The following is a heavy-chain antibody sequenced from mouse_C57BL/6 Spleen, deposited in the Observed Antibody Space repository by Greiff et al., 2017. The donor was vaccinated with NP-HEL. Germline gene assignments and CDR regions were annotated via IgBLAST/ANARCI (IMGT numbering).Heavy chain of an antibody. CDR2: FYPGSGSI. CDR3: ARHEDGNHFFYAMDY. D-gene: IGHD2-1*01. CDR1: GYTFTEYT. J-gene: IGHJ4*01. V-gene: IGHV1-62-2*01. Sequence: VQRVESGAELVKPGASVKLSCKASGYTFTEYTIHWVKQRSGQGLEWIGWFYPGSGSIKYNEKFKDKATLTADKSSSTVYMELSRLTSEDSAVYFCARHEDGNHFFYAMDYWGQGTSVTVSS.